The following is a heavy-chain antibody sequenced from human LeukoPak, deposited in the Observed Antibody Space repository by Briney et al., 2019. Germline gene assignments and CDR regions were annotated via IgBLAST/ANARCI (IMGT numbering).Heavy chain of an antibody. V-gene: IGHV3-23*01. Sequence: GGSLRLSCAASGFTFSSYEMNWVRQAPGTGLEWVSGSSRIGGRTYYADSVKGRFTVTRDNSRNTLHLQMNSLRVEDTGVYYCAKDDAWGRFYHWGQGTLVTVSS. CDR2: SSRIGGRT. CDR3: AKDDAWGRFYH. J-gene: IGHJ1*01. D-gene: IGHD3-16*01. CDR1: GFTFSSYE.